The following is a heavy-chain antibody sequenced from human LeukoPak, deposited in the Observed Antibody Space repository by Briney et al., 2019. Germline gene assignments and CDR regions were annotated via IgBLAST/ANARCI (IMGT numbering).Heavy chain of an antibody. Sequence: PGRSLRLSCAASGFTFSSYAMHWVRQAPGKGLEWVAVISYDGSNKYYADSVKGRFTISRDNSKDTLYLQMNSLRAEDTAVYYCAREDHGMDVWGQGTTVTVSS. J-gene: IGHJ6*02. CDR3: AREDHGMDV. V-gene: IGHV3-30-3*01. CDR1: GFTFSSYA. CDR2: ISYDGSNK.